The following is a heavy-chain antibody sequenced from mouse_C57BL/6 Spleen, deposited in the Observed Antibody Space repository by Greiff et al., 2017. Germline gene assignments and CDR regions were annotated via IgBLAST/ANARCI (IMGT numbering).Heavy chain of an antibody. Sequence: QVQLKQPGAELVKPGASVKLSCKASGYTFTSYWMQWVKQRPGQGLEWIGEIDPSDSYTNYNQKFKGKATLTVDTSSSTAYMQLSSLTSEDSAVYYCARSRSNYGYYAMDYWGQGTSVTVSS. D-gene: IGHD2-5*01. J-gene: IGHJ4*01. CDR3: ARSRSNYGYYAMDY. V-gene: IGHV1-50*01. CDR2: IDPSDSYT. CDR1: GYTFTSYW.